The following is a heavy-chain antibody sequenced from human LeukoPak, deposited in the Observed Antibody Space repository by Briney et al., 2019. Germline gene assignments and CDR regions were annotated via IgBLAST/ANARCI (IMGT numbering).Heavy chain of an antibody. CDR3: ARDAPTSSGYYSH. CDR2: ISSSGSTI. Sequence: GGSLRLSCAASGFTFSDYCMSWIRQAPGKGLEWVSYISSSGSTIYYADSVKGRFTISRDNAKNSLYLQMNSLRAEDTAVYYCARDAPTSSGYYSHWGQGTLVTVSS. D-gene: IGHD3-22*01. CDR1: GFTFSDYC. V-gene: IGHV3-11*04. J-gene: IGHJ4*02.